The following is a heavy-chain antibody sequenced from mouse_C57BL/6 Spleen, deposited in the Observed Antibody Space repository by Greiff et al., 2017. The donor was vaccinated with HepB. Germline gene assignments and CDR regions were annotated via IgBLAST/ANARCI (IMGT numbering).Heavy chain of an antibody. CDR2: IRNKANGYTT. J-gene: IGHJ2*01. CDR1: GFTFTDYY. CDR3: ARYRRNYYGSKYYFDY. V-gene: IGHV7-3*01. D-gene: IGHD1-1*01. Sequence: EVKLMESGGGLVQPGGSLSLSCAASGFTFTDYYMSWVRQPPGKALEWLGFIRNKANGYTTEYSASVKGRFTISRDNSQSILYLQMNALRAEDSATYYCARYRRNYYGSKYYFDYWGQGTTLTVSS.